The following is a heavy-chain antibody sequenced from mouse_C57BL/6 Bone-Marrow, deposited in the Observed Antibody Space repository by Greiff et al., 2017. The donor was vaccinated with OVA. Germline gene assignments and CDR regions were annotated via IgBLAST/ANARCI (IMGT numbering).Heavy chain of an antibody. D-gene: IGHD1-1*01. J-gene: IGHJ1*03. CDR2: ISNGGGST. CDR3: ARPPYYYGSSFYWYFDV. CDR1: GFTFSDYY. Sequence: EVKLVESGGGLVQPGGSLKLSCAASGFTFSDYYMYWVRQTPEKRLEWVAYISNGGGSTYYPDTVKGRFTISRDNAKNTLYLQMSRLKSEDTAMYYCARPPYYYGSSFYWYFDVWGTGTTVTVSS. V-gene: IGHV5-12*01.